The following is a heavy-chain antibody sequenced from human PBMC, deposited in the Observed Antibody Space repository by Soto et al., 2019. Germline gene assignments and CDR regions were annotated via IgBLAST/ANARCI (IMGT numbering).Heavy chain of an antibody. CDR3: ARVPKYSGSWYRLYYFDY. V-gene: IGHV1-3*01. CDR2: INAGNGNT. CDR1: GYTFTSYA. D-gene: IGHD6-13*01. J-gene: IGHJ4*02. Sequence: ASVKVSCKASGYTFTSYAMHWVRQAPGQRLEWMGWINAGNGNTKYSQKFQGRVTITRDTSASTAYMELSSLRSEDTAVYYCARVPKYSGSWYRLYYFDYWGQGTLVTVSS.